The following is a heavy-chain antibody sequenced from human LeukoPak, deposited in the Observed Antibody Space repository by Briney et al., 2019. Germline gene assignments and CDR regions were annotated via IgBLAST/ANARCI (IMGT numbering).Heavy chain of an antibody. CDR3: ARMGYYYYYGMDV. J-gene: IGHJ6*02. CDR1: GYTFTSYY. Sequence: ASVKVSCKASGYTFTSYYMHWVRQAPGQGLEWMGWISAYNGNTNYAQKLQGRVTMTTDTSTSTAYMELRSLRSDDTAVYYCARMGYYYYYGMDVWGQGTTVTVSS. V-gene: IGHV1-18*04. CDR2: ISAYNGNT.